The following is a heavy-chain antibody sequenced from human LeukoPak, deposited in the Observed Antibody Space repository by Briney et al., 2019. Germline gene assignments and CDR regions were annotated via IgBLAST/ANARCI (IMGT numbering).Heavy chain of an antibody. CDR2: INHSGST. J-gene: IGHJ4*02. CDR1: GGSFSGNY. CDR3: ARGGYYDSSGYPNPLDY. D-gene: IGHD3-22*01. Sequence: SETLSLTCAVYGGSFSGNYWNWIRQPPGKGLEWIGEINHSGSTSYNPSLKSRVTISGDTSKNQFSLKLSSVTAADTAVYYCARGGYYDSSGYPNPLDYWGQGTLATVSS. V-gene: IGHV4-34*01.